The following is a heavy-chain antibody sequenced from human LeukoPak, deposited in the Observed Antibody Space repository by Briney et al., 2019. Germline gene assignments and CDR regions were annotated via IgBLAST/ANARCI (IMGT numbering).Heavy chain of an antibody. Sequence: GGSLRLSCAASGFTFSSYAMSWVRQGPGKGLEWVSIINNKGRNTYYADSVKGRFTISRDNSKNTLYLQMDSLRAEDTAIYYCAKDWLVDTISAFDLWGQGTMVTVSS. CDR3: AKDWLVDTISAFDL. V-gene: IGHV3-23*01. J-gene: IGHJ3*01. CDR1: GFTFSSYA. D-gene: IGHD5-12*01. CDR2: INNKGRNT.